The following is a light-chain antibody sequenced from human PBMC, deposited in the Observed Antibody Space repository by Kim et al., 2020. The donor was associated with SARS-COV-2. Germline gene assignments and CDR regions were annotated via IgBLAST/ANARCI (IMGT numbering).Light chain of an antibody. V-gene: IGLV3-19*01. J-gene: IGLJ3*02. CDR1: SLRSFF. CDR2: GEN. CDR3: SSRDNSGNRWL. Sequence: GQTVRLNSQGDSLRSFFASWYQQKPGQAPLLVIVGENTRPSGIPSRFSASSSGNTASLTITGAQAEDEADYYCSSRDNSGNRWLFGGGTQLTVL.